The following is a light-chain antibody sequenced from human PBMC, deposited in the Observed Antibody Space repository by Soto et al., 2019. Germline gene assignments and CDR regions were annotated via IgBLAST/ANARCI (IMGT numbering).Light chain of an antibody. CDR1: QSISIY. CDR3: QQSYNIPRAT. CDR2: AAS. Sequence: DIQMTQSPSSLSASVGDRFTITCLSSQSISIYLNWYQQKPGKAPKVLIYAASSLQSGVPPRFSGSGSGTDFTLTISSLQPEDFATYFCQQSYNIPRATFGQGTKVDIK. J-gene: IGKJ1*01. V-gene: IGKV1-39*01.